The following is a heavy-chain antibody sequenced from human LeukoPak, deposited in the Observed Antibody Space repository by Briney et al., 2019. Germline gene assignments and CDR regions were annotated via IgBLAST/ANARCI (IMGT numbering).Heavy chain of an antibody. CDR2: IKQDGSEK. D-gene: IGHD3-16*01. CDR1: GFTFSSYW. V-gene: IGHV3-7*01. CDR3: ASVPGGAHFDY. J-gene: IGHJ4*02. Sequence: GGSLRLSCAASGFTFSSYWMSWVRQAPGKGLEWVANIKQDGSEKYYVDSVKGRFTISRDNAKNSLYLQMNSLRAEDTAVYYCASVPGGAHFDYWGQGTLVTVSS.